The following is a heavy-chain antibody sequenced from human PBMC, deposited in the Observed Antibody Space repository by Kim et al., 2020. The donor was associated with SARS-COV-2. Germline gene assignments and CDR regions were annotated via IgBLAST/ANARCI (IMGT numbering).Heavy chain of an antibody. CDR2: GST. V-gene: IGHV4-34*01. CDR3: AMTENAFDI. Sequence: GSTNYNPSLKSRVTISVDTSKNQFSLKLSSVTAADTAVYYCAMTENAFDIWGQGTMVTVSS. J-gene: IGHJ3*02.